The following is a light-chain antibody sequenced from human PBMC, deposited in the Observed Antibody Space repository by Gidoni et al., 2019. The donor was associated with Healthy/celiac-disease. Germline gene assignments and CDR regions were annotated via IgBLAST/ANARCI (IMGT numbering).Light chain of an antibody. CDR2: GAS. Sequence: IVLTQSPGTLSLSPRERATRSCRASQSVSSSYLAWYQQKPGQAPRLLIYGASSRATGIPDRCSGSGSGTDFTLTISRLEPEDFAVYYCQQYGSSLITFGQGTRLEIK. CDR1: QSVSSSY. V-gene: IGKV3-20*01. J-gene: IGKJ5*01. CDR3: QQYGSSLIT.